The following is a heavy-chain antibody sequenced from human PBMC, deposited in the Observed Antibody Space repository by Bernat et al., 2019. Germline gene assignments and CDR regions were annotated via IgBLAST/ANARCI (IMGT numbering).Heavy chain of an antibody. CDR2: IYSADTGGAI. CDR3: ARDSYYDSSGLGPFDY. V-gene: IGHV3-66*03. CDR1: GFSVSRNY. D-gene: IGHD3-22*01. Sequence: EVQLVESGGGLIQPGGSLRLSCAASGFSVSRNYMSWVRQAPGKGLEWVSVIYSADTGGAIYYADSVKGRFTISRDNSKNMMYLQMNSLRAEDTAVYYCARDSYYDSSGLGPFDYWGQGTLVTVSS. J-gene: IGHJ4*02.